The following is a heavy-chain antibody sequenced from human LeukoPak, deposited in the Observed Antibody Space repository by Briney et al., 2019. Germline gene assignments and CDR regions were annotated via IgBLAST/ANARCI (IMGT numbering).Heavy chain of an antibody. CDR2: INLGGVTT. Sequence: GGSLRLSCAASGFIFKNFWMHWVRQVPGKGLVWVSRINLGGVTTTYTNSVKGRFTISRDDAKNSLYLQMNSLRAEDTALYYCAKDGGYCSSTSCYTDWYFDLWGRGTLVTVSS. J-gene: IGHJ2*01. D-gene: IGHD2-2*02. CDR1: GFIFKNFW. V-gene: IGHV3-74*01. CDR3: AKDGGYCSSTSCYTDWYFDL.